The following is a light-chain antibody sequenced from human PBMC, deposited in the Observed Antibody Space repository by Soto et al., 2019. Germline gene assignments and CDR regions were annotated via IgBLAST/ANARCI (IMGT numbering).Light chain of an antibody. J-gene: IGKJ3*01. Sequence: DIKMTQSPTSLSASVGDRVTITCRASQGIRNFVAWYQQKPGKAPKLLIYAASTLQSGVPSRFSGSGSGTVFTLTINSLQPEDVATYSCQKYSSVPVFGPGTKVEIK. CDR3: QKYSSVPV. V-gene: IGKV1-27*01. CDR1: QGIRNF. CDR2: AAS.